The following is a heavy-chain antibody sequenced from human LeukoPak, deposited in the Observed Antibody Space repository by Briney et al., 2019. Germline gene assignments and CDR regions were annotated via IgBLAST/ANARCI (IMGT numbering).Heavy chain of an antibody. Sequence: SQTLSLTCTVSGGSISSGGYYWSWIRQHPGKGLEWIGYIYYSGSTYYNPSLKSRVTISVDTSKNQFSLKLSSVTAADTAVYYCARERTGYSGYAGSYWYFDLWGRGTLATVSS. CDR3: ARERTGYSGYAGSYWYFDL. CDR1: GGSISSGGYY. CDR2: IYYSGST. D-gene: IGHD5-12*01. J-gene: IGHJ2*01. V-gene: IGHV4-31*03.